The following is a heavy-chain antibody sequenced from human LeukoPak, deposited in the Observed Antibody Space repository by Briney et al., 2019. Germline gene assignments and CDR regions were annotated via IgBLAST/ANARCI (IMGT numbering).Heavy chain of an antibody. CDR1: GDSVSSNSAA. D-gene: IGHD6-13*01. CDR2: TYYRSKWYN. CDR3: ARDKSLYSSSWYVNWFDP. J-gene: IGHJ5*02. Sequence: SQTLSLTCAISGDSVSSNSAAWHWIRQSPSRGLEWLGRTYYRSKWYNDYAVSVKSRITINPDTSKNQSSLQLNSVTPEDTAVYYCARDKSLYSSSWYVNWFDPWGQGTLVTVSS. V-gene: IGHV6-1*01.